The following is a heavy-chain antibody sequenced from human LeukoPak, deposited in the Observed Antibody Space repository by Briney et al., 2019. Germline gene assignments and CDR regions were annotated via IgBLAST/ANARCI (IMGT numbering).Heavy chain of an antibody. CDR1: GGSISSYY. CDR2: IYST. J-gene: IGHJ3*02. V-gene: IGHV4-4*09. D-gene: IGHD3-22*01. CDR3: ATSPSSGYYPDAFDI. Sequence: SETLSLTCTVSGGSISSYYWSWIRQPPGKGLEWIGYIYSTNYNPSLKSRVTISVDTSKNQFSLKLSSVTAADTAVYYCATSPSSGYYPDAFDIWGLGTMVTVSS.